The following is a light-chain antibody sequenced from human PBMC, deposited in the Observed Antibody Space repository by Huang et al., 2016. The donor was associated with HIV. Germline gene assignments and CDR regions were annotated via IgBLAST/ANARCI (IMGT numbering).Light chain of an antibody. CDR1: QGIRSW. CDR2: AAS. CDR3: QQANSFSGVT. J-gene: IGKJ3*01. V-gene: IGKV1-12*01. Sequence: DIQMTQSPSPVSASVGDRVTITCRASQGIRSWLAWYQQKPGKAPKRLIYAASSLQSGVPSRFSDSGSGTDLTLTISSLQPSDFATYYCQQANSFSGVTFGPGTKLDIK.